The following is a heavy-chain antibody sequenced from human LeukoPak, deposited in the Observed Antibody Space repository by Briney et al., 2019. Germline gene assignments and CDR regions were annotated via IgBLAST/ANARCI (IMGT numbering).Heavy chain of an antibody. CDR3: ARDRYCSSTSCYTGLFYYYYYTDV. CDR1: GFTFSSYS. J-gene: IGHJ6*03. CDR2: ISSSSSYI. V-gene: IGHV3-21*01. Sequence: PGGSLRLSCAASGFTFSSYSMNWVRQAPGKGLEWVSSISSSSSYIYYADSVKGRFTNSRDNAKNSLYLQMNSLRAEDTAVYYCARDRYCSSTSCYTGLFYYYYYTDVWGKGTTVTVSS. D-gene: IGHD2-2*02.